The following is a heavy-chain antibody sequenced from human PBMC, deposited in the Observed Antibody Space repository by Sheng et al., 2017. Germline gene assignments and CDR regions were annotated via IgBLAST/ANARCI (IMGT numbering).Heavy chain of an antibody. J-gene: IGHJ4*02. CDR3: ARVTTYVFLELVISVYFDY. V-gene: IGHV4-38-2*01. CDR1: GYSISSGYY. D-gene: IGHD3-3*01. Sequence: QVQLQESGPGLVKPSETLSLTCAVSGYSISSGYYWGWIRQPPGKGLEWIGSIYHSGSTYYNPSLKSRVTISVDTSKNQFSLKLSSVTAADTAVYYCARVTTYVFLELVISVYFDYVGPGNPGHRLL. CDR2: IYHSGST.